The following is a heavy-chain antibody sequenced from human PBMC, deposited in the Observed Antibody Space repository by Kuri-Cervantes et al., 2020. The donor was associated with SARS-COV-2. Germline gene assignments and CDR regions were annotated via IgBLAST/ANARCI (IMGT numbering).Heavy chain of an antibody. CDR1: GYTFTSYD. J-gene: IGHJ4*02. D-gene: IGHD3/OR15-3a*01. CDR3: ARDSGDDFWTGSLAGYFDY. Sequence: ASVKVSCKASGYTFTSYDINWVRQATGQGLEWMGWINPNSGGTNSAQKFQGRVTMTRDMSITTTYMELSRLRSDDTALYYCARDSGDDFWTGSLAGYFDYWGQGTLVTVSS. V-gene: IGHV1-2*02. CDR2: INPNSGGT.